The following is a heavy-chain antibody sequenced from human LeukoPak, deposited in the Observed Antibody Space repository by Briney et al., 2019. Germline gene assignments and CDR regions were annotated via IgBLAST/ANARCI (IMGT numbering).Heavy chain of an antibody. CDR1: GGSITNGGYY. D-gene: IGHD6-13*01. Sequence: SQTLSLTCTVSGGSITNGGYYWSWIRQPPGKGLEWIAYIYYSGSTNYNPSLKSRVTISVDTSKNQFSLKLSSVTAADTAVYYCARVYYSSSYDYWYFDLWGRGTLVTVSS. V-gene: IGHV4-61*08. CDR3: ARVYYSSSYDYWYFDL. J-gene: IGHJ2*01. CDR2: IYYSGST.